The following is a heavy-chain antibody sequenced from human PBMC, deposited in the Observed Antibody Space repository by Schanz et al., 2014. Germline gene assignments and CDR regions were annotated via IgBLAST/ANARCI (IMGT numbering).Heavy chain of an antibody. D-gene: IGHD3-10*01. CDR3: AREGERKGMLPYYFDY. CDR1: GFTFRTYL. V-gene: IGHV3-48*02. J-gene: IGHJ4*02. Sequence: EVQLVESGGGLVQPGGSLRLSCAASGFTFRTYLMNWVRQAPGKGLEWVSFISSSSSTIYYADSVKGRFTIPRDNAKNSLYLQMNSLRDEDTAVYYCAREGERKGMLPYYFDYWGQGALVTVSS. CDR2: ISSSSSTI.